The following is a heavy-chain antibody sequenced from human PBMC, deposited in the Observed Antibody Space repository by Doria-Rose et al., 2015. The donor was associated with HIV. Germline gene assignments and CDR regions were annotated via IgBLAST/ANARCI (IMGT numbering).Heavy chain of an antibody. D-gene: IGHD6-13*01. V-gene: IGHV2-26*01. J-gene: IGHJ4*02. CDR1: GVSLSSPGMG. CDR3: ARIKSSRWYHKYYVDF. Sequence: QITLKESGPVLVKPTETLTLTCTVSGVSLSSPGMGVSWIRQPPGKALEWLANIFSYDERSYKTSLKSRRTIASGTSKSQVVLTMTDMDPVDTATYYCARIKSSRWYHKYYVDFWGQGTLVIVSA. CDR2: IFSYDER.